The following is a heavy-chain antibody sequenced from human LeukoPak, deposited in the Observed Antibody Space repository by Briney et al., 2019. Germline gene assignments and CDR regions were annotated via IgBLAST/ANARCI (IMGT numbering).Heavy chain of an antibody. CDR1: GFSVSSNY. CDR2: IYSGGST. J-gene: IGHJ3*02. CDR3: ARGKDWYAFDI. V-gene: IGHV3-53*04. D-gene: IGHD3-9*01. Sequence: GGSLRLSCAASGFSVSSNYMSWVRQAPGKGLEWVSIIYSGGSTYYADSVKGRFTISRHNSKNTLYLQMNSRRAEDTAVYYCARGKDWYAFDIWGQGTMVTVSS.